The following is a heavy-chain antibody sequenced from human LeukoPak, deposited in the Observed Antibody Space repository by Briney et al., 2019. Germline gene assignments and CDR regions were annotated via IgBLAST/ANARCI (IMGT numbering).Heavy chain of an antibody. J-gene: IGHJ1*01. V-gene: IGHV3-23*01. D-gene: IGHD2-8*01. CDR1: GFTFSSYA. CDR2: ISGSGGST. Sequence: GGSLRLSCAASGFTFSSYAMSWVRQAPGKGLEWVSAISGSGGSTYYADSVKGRFTISRDNSKNTLYLQMNSLRAEDTAVYYCAKDLEDIVLMVYANLQHWGQGTLVTVSS. CDR3: AKDLEDIVLMVYANLQH.